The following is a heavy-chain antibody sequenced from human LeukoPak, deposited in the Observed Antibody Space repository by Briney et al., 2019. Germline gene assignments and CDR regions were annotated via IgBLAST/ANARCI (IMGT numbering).Heavy chain of an antibody. J-gene: IGHJ4*02. CDR1: GYTFTSYD. CDR3: ARGFRSDSSGRKFDY. V-gene: IGHV1-8*01. D-gene: IGHD3-22*01. Sequence: ASVEVSCKASGYTFTSYDINWVRQATGQGLEWMGWMNPNSGNTGYAQKLQGRLTMTRNTSISTAYMELSSLSSDDTAMYYCARGFRSDSSGRKFDYWGQGALVTVSS. CDR2: MNPNSGNT.